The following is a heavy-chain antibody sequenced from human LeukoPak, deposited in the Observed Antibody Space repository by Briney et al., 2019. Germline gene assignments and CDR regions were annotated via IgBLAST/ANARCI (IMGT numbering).Heavy chain of an antibody. J-gene: IGHJ4*02. CDR2: TYYRSRWSS. CDR1: GDSVSSNSVT. Sequence: SQTLSLTCAISGDSVSSNSVTWHWIRQSPSRGLEWLGRTYYRSRWSSDYAASVKGRISINPDTSKNQFSLQLNSVTPGDTAVYYCARDGGYRFDYWGQGSLVTVSS. V-gene: IGHV6-1*01. CDR3: ARDGGYRFDY. D-gene: IGHD5-18*01.